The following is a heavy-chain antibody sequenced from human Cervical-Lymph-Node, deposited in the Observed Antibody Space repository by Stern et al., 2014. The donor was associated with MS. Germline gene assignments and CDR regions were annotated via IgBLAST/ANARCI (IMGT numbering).Heavy chain of an antibody. J-gene: IGHJ4*02. CDR2: ISSSGSTR. V-gene: IGHV3-11*01. CDR1: GFTFSDYY. D-gene: IGHD6-19*01. CDR3: ARDSPSWGWCFDY. Sequence: MQLVESGGGLVKPGGSLRLSCAASGFTFSDYYMSWIRQAPGKGLEGVSYISSSGSTRYYADAEKGRFTITRDNAKNSLYLQINSLRAEDSAVYYCARDSPSWGWCFDYWVQGTLVTVSS.